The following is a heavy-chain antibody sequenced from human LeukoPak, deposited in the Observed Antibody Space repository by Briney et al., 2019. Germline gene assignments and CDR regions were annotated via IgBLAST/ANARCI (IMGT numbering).Heavy chain of an antibody. Sequence: SETLSLTCTVSGGSISNYYWNWIRQPPGKGLEWIGTLYNSGSTTYDLSLKSRITISVDTSKNQFSLKLASVTAADTAVYYCARDYNSVTHWFFDLWGRGTLVTVSP. J-gene: IGHJ2*01. D-gene: IGHD4-17*01. CDR2: LYNSGST. CDR1: GGSISNYY. CDR3: ARDYNSVTHWFFDL. V-gene: IGHV4-59*01.